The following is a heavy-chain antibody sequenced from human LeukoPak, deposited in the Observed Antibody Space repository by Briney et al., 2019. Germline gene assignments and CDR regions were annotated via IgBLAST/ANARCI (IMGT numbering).Heavy chain of an antibody. V-gene: IGHV1-8*01. CDR2: MNPNSGNT. CDR3: AREWSSNAFDI. J-gene: IGHJ3*02. D-gene: IGHD2-15*01. CDR1: GYTFTSYD. Sequence: ASVKVSCKASGYTFTSYDINWVRQATGQGLEWMGWMNPNSGNTGYAQRFQGRVTMTRDMSTSTVYMELSSLRSEDTAVYYCAREWSSNAFDIWGQGTMVTVSS.